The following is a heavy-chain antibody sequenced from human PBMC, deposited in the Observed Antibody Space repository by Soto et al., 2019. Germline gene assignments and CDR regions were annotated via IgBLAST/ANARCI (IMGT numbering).Heavy chain of an antibody. V-gene: IGHV4-39*01. CDR1: GGSISSSSYY. CDR3: ARLGVLVPAAIDYYYYGMDV. CDR2: IYYSGST. J-gene: IGHJ6*02. Sequence: PSETLSLTCTVSGGSISSSSYYWGWIRQPPGKGLEWIGGIYYSGSTYYNPSLKSRVTISVDTSKNQFSLKLSSVTAADTAVYYCARLGVLVPAAIDYYYYGMDVWGQGTTVTVSS. D-gene: IGHD2-2*02.